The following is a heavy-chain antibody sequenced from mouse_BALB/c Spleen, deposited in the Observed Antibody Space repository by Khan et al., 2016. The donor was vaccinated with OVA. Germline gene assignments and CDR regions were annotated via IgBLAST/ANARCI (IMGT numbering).Heavy chain of an antibody. Sequence: EVELQESGPELVKPGASVKISCKASGYSFTGYLMNWVKQSHGKSLEWIGRINPHIGETFYNQKFKGKATLTVDESSSTVHMELRSLASEDAAVYYCARTYGSDFDNWGQGTTLTVSS. CDR1: GYSFTGYL. D-gene: IGHD1-1*01. CDR3: ARTYGSDFDN. CDR2: INPHIGET. J-gene: IGHJ2*01. V-gene: IGHV1-20*02.